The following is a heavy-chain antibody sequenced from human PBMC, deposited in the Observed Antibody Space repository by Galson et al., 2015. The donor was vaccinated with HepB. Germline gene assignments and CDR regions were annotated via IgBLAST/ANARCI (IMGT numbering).Heavy chain of an antibody. V-gene: IGHV3-30*04. CDR1: RFTFSNYA. J-gene: IGHJ4*02. CDR3: ARGLFGSGSYFDY. Sequence: SLRLSCAASRFTFSNYAMHWVRQAPGKGLEWVAVISYDGSMKQYADSVKGRFTISRDNSENTLYLQMNSLRAEDSSVYYSARGLFGSGSYFDYWGQGTLVTVSS. CDR2: ISYDGSMK. D-gene: IGHD3-10*01.